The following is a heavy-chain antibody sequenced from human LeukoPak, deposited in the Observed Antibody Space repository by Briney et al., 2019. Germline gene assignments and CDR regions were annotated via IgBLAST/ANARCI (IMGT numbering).Heavy chain of an antibody. J-gene: IGHJ2*01. CDR2: IYYSGST. CDR1: GGSISSYY. V-gene: IGHV4-59*12. D-gene: IGHD3-22*01. CDR3: ARDGSRYYDSSGYYPPPRDWYFDL. Sequence: SETLSLTCTVSGGSISSYYWSWIRQPPGKGLEWIGYIYYSGSTNYNPSLKSRVTISVDTSKNQFSLKLTSVTAADTAVYYCARDGSRYYDSSGYYPPPRDWYFDLWGRGTLVTVSS.